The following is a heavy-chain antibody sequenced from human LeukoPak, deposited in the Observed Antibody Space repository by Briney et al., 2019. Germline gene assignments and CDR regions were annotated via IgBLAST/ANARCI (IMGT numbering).Heavy chain of an antibody. J-gene: IGHJ4*02. CDR1: GGSISSGDYY. CDR3: ARGMGRFCTSSSCYLSFVY. CDR2: IQNGGDS. V-gene: IGHV4-39*07. D-gene: IGHD2-2*01. Sequence: SETLSLTCTVSGGSISSGDYYWSWIRQSPGKGLEWIGSIQNGGDSYYNPSLKSRTTMSVDTSKNQFSLKLTSVTAADTAVFYCARGMGRFCTSSSCYLSFVYWGQGTLVTVSS.